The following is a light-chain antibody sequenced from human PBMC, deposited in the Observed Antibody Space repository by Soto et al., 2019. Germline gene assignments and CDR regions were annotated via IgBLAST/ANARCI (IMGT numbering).Light chain of an antibody. Sequence: SYDLTQPPSVSVAPGQTARITCGGNNIESKSVHWYQQRPGQAPVLVIYVDSDRPSGIPDRFSASTSGNTAALTISRVEAGDEADYYCQVWDSSSDLYVFGTGTKLTVL. V-gene: IGLV3-21*02. CDR3: QVWDSSSDLYV. J-gene: IGLJ1*01. CDR1: NIESKS. CDR2: VDS.